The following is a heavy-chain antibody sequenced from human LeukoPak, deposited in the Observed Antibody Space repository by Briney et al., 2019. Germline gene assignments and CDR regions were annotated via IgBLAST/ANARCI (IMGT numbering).Heavy chain of an antibody. CDR2: IKRDGSEK. CDR1: GFTFSSYW. D-gene: IGHD5-24*01. Sequence: PGGSLRLSCAASGFTFSSYWMSWVRQAPGKGLEWVANIKRDGSEKYYVDSVEGRFTISRDNAKNSLYLQMYSLRPEDTAVYYCARDKGYNSAYWGRGTLVTVSS. CDR3: ARDKGYNSAY. J-gene: IGHJ4*02. V-gene: IGHV3-7*01.